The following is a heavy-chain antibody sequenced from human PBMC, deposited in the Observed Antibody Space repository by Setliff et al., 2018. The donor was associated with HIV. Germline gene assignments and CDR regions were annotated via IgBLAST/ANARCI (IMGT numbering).Heavy chain of an antibody. J-gene: IGHJ6*03. D-gene: IGHD1-7*01. V-gene: IGHV1-69*13. CDR2: IIPIFGTA. CDR3: ARVTTGTYYYYMDV. CDR1: GGTFSSHA. Sequence: SVKVSCKASGGTFSSHAISWVRQAPGQGLEWMGGIIPIFGTANYAQKFQGRVTITADESTSTAYMELSSLRSEDTAVYYCARVTTGTYYYYMDVWGKGTTVTVSS.